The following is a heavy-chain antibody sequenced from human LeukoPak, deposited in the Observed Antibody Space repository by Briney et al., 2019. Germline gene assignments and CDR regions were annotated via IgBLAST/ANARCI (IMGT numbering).Heavy chain of an antibody. CDR2: IYYSGST. Sequence: SETLSPTCTVSGGSISSSSYYWGWIRQPPGKGLEWIGSIYYSGSTYYNPSLKSRVTISVDTSKNQFSLKLSSVTAADTAVYYCARGPRMVAMNGYAFDIWGPGTTVIVSS. D-gene: IGHD2-2*01. CDR3: ARGPRMVAMNGYAFDI. CDR1: GGSISSSSYY. J-gene: IGHJ3*02. V-gene: IGHV4-39*01.